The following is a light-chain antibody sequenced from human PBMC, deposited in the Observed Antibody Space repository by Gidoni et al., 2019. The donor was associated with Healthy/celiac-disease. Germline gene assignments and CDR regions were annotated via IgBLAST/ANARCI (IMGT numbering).Light chain of an antibody. CDR2: KVS. V-gene: IGKV2-30*01. CDR1: QSLVYSDGNTY. CDR3: MQGTHWPWT. Sequence: DVVMTQSPLSLPVTLGQPASISCRSSQSLVYSDGNTYLNWFQQRPGQSPRRLIYKVSNRDSWVPDRFSGRGSGTDFTLKISRVEAEDVGVYYCMQGTHWPWTFGQGTKVEIK. J-gene: IGKJ1*01.